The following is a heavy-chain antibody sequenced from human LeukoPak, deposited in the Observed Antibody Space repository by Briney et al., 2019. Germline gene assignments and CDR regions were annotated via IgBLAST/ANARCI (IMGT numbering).Heavy chain of an antibody. J-gene: IGHJ5*02. Sequence: APVKVSCKASGGTFSSYAISWVRQAPGQGLEWMGGIIPIFGTANYAQKFQGRVTITTDESTSTAYMELSSLRSEDTAVYYCASGTVDTATNAVRVGNWFDPWGQGTLVTVSS. V-gene: IGHV1-69*05. D-gene: IGHD5-18*01. CDR2: IIPIFGTA. CDR1: GGTFSSYA. CDR3: ASGTVDTATNAVRVGNWFDP.